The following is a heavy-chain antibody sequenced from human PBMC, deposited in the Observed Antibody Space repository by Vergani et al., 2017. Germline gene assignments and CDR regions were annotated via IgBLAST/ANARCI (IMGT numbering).Heavy chain of an antibody. V-gene: IGHV3-74*01. J-gene: IGHJ4*02. CDR2: LNADGSVT. CDR3: ARRSDASEDYTSAVY. CDR1: GFTFSRYW. D-gene: IGHD4-11*01. Sequence: DVDLVDSGGGLVQPVGSLRLSCAASGFTFSRYWMIWVRHSPGKGLVGVSRLNADGSVTRYADSVRGRFSIYRDNAKNTVYLERRGLRAEHTDIYYCARRSDASEDYTSAVYWGQGAMVVVSS.